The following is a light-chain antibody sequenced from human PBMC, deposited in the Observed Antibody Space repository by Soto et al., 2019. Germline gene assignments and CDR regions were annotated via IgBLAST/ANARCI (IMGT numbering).Light chain of an antibody. CDR2: LNSDGSH. J-gene: IGLJ2*01. CDR3: QTWGTGIVL. V-gene: IGLV4-69*01. Sequence: HLVLTQSPSASASLGASVKLTCTLSSGHNNYAIAWHQLQPEKGPRYLMKLNSDGSHSKGDGIPDRFSGSSSGTERYLTISSLQSEDEADYYCQTWGTGIVLFGGGTKLTVL. CDR1: SGHNNYA.